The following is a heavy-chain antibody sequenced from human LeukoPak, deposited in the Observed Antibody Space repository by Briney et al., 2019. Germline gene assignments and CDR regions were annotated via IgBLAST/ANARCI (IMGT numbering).Heavy chain of an antibody. Sequence: PGGSLRLSCAASGFTFSSYWMHWVRQAPGKGLVWVSRINSDGSSTSYADSVKGRFTISRDNAKNTLYLQMNSLRAEDTAVYYCASQQLGIDYFDYWGQGTLVTVSS. D-gene: IGHD7-27*01. CDR1: GFTFSSYW. CDR2: INSDGSST. J-gene: IGHJ4*02. V-gene: IGHV3-74*01. CDR3: ASQQLGIDYFDY.